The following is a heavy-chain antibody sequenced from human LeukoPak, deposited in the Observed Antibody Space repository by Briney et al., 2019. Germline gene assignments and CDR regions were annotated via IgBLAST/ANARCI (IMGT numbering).Heavy chain of an antibody. CDR1: GASTSSGLYY. V-gene: IGHV4-61*10. CDR3: ARARGPHYYGSGSYQFFDY. D-gene: IGHD3-10*01. J-gene: IGHJ4*02. CDR2: IYNSGST. Sequence: SETLSLTCTVSGASTSSGLYYWNWFRQPAGKGLEYIGRIYNSGSTNYNPSLKSRVTISVDTSKNQFSLKLSSVTAADTAVYYCARARGPHYYGSGSYQFFDYWGQGTLVTVSS.